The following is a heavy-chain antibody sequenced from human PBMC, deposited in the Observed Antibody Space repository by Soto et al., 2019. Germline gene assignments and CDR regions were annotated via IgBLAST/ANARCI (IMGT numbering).Heavy chain of an antibody. CDR1: GFTFSSFA. J-gene: IGHJ6*02. CDR3: AKVKGIAAGWRMDV. Sequence: QEQLVESGGGVVQPGRSLRLSCVASGFTFSSFAMHWVRQAPGKGLEWVAVMSYDGRNKNYADSVKGRVTISRDNSMNTLYLQMNSLRAEDTAVYYCAKVKGIAAGWRMDVWGQGTAVTVSS. V-gene: IGHV3-30*04. CDR2: MSYDGRNK. D-gene: IGHD6-13*01.